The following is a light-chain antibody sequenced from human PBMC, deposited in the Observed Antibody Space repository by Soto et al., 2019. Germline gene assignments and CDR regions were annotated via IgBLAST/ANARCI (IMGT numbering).Light chain of an antibody. Sequence: EIVLTQSPGPLSLSPGERATLSCRASQSVSSSYLAWYQQKPGQAPRLLIYGASSRATGIPDRFSGSGSGTDFTLTIIRLEPEDFAVYYCQQYGSSSTWTFGQSTKVVIK. J-gene: IGKJ1*01. CDR1: QSVSSSY. CDR2: GAS. CDR3: QQYGSSSTWT. V-gene: IGKV3-20*01.